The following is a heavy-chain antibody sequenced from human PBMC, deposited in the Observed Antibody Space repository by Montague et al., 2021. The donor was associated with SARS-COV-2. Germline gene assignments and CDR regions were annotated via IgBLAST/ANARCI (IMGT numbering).Heavy chain of an antibody. CDR1: GGSISSSNW. CDR3: AIGTRRVFTYVYDSSGYGRDF. Sequence: SETLSLTCAVSGGSISSSNWWSWVRQPPGKGLEWIGEIYHSGSTNYNPSLRSRVTISVDTSKNQFSLKLSSVTAADTAVYYCAIGTRRVFTYVYDSSGYGRDFWGQGTLVTVSS. J-gene: IGHJ4*02. CDR2: IYHSGST. V-gene: IGHV4-4*02. D-gene: IGHD3-22*01.